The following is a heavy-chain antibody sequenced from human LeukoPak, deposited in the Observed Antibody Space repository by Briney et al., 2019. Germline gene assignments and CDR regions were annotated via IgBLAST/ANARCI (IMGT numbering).Heavy chain of an antibody. V-gene: IGHV3-33*06. D-gene: IGHD3-22*01. CDR2: IWYDGSNN. CDR1: GFAFRSYA. CDR3: AKGDYYDLDY. Sequence: PGGSLRLSCAASGFAFRSYAMHWVRQAPGKGLEWVAVIWYDGSNNYYGGSVKGRFTISRDNSKNSLYLQMNSLRAEDTAVYYCAKGDYYDLDYWGQGTLVTVSS. J-gene: IGHJ4*02.